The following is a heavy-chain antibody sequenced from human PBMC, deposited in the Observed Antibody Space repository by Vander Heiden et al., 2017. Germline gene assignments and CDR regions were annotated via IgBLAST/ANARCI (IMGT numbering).Heavy chain of an antibody. CDR3: ARQYYYDSSGYPFDY. D-gene: IGHD3-22*01. CDR2: IYWNDDK. Sequence: QITLKESGPTLVKPTPTLTLTCTFSGFSLSTRGVGVGWIRQPPGKALEWLALIYWNDDKRYSPSLKSRLTITKDTSKNQVVLTMTNMDPVDTATYYCARQYYYDSSGYPFDYWGQGTLVTVSS. CDR1: GFSLSTRGVG. V-gene: IGHV2-5*01. J-gene: IGHJ4*02.